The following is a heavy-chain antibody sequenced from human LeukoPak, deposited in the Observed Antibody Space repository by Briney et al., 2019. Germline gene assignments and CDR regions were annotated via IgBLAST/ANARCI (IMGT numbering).Heavy chain of an antibody. V-gene: IGHV3-7*01. Sequence: GGSLRLSCAASGFTFRSYAMHWVRQAPGKGLEWVANIHQDGSERYFVDSVKGRFTISRDNAKNSLFLQMNSLRAEDTAVYYCARVSGVGATRGFDYWGQGTLVTVSS. D-gene: IGHD1-26*01. CDR3: ARVSGVGATRGFDY. J-gene: IGHJ4*02. CDR2: IHQDGSER. CDR1: GFTFRSYA.